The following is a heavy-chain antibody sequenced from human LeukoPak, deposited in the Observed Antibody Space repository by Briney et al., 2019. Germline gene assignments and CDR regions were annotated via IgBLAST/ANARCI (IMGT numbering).Heavy chain of an antibody. V-gene: IGHV2-5*01. J-gene: IGHJ3*02. Sequence: SGPTLVKPTQTLTLTCTFSGFSLSTSGVGVGWIRQPPGKALEWLALIYWNDDKRYSPSLKSRLTITKDTSKNQVVLTMTNMDPVDTATYYCAHRPGYCSGGSCYSDAFDIWGQGTMVTVSS. CDR3: AHRPGYCSGGSCYSDAFDI. D-gene: IGHD2-15*01. CDR2: IYWNDDK. CDR1: GFSLSTSGVG.